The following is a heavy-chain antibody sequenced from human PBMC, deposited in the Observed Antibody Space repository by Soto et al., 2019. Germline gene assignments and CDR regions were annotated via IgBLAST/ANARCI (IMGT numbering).Heavy chain of an antibody. J-gene: IGHJ4*02. CDR1: GFSFSNYW. CDR2: IEHDGSGT. Sequence: GGFLRLSCAASGFSFSNYWMSWVRQAPGKGLEWVANIEHDGSGTYYLDSVKGRFTISRDNAKSSLFLQMNNLRVEDTAVYYCARDLGYDSSSACDFWGQGTLVTVSS. CDR3: ARDLGYDSSSACDF. D-gene: IGHD6-6*01. V-gene: IGHV3-7*01.